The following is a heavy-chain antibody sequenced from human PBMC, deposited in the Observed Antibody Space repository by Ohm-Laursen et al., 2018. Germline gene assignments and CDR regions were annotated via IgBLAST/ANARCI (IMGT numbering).Heavy chain of an antibody. CDR1: GFTFNNYW. CDR2: INKDGSEK. CDR3: ARAYEATPPNV. D-gene: IGHD4-23*01. V-gene: IGHV3-7*04. Sequence: GSLRLSCTASGFTFNNYWMNWVRQAPGKGLEWVATINKDGSEKEYVDPVKGRFTISRDNAENLVYLQMNSLRVEDTAVYYCARAYEATPPNVWGQGTTVTVS. J-gene: IGHJ6*02.